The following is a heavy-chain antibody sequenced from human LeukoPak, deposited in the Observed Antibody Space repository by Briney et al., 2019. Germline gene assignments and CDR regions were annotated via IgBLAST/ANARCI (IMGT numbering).Heavy chain of an antibody. Sequence: SETLSLTCAVYGGPFSGYYWSWIRQPPGKGLAWIGEINHSGSTNYNPSLKSRVTISVDTSKNQFSLKLSSVTAADTAVYYCAREGGSYYLDYYYGMDVWGQGTTVTVSS. V-gene: IGHV4-34*01. J-gene: IGHJ6*02. CDR1: GGPFSGYY. CDR2: INHSGST. CDR3: AREGGSYYLDYYYGMDV. D-gene: IGHD1-26*01.